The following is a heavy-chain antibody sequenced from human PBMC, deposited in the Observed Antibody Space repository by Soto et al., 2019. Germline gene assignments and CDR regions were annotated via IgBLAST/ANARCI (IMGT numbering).Heavy chain of an antibody. D-gene: IGHD6-19*01. V-gene: IGHV1-18*01. CDR3: AADPGYSSGDY. CDR2: ISTYTGNT. J-gene: IGHJ4*02. Sequence: ASVKVSCKASGYTFTNYDINWVRQAPGQGLEWMGWISTYTGNTNYAQKLQGRVTMTTDTSTSTAYMELRSLRSDDTAVYYCAADPGYSSGDYWGQGTLVTVSS. CDR1: GYTFTNYD.